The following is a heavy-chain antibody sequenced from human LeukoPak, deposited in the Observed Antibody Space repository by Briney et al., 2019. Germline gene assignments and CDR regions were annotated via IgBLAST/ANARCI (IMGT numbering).Heavy chain of an antibody. D-gene: IGHD2-2*01. CDR2: IWYGGSNK. V-gene: IGHV3-30*02. Sequence: GGSLRLSCAASGFTFSSYGMHWVRQAPGKGLEWVAVIWYGGSNKYYADSVKGRFTISRDNSKNTLYLQMNSPRAEDTAVYYCAKGEYCSSTSCYYYYYYYMDVWGKGTTVTVSS. CDR3: AKGEYCSSTSCYYYYYYYMDV. J-gene: IGHJ6*03. CDR1: GFTFSSYG.